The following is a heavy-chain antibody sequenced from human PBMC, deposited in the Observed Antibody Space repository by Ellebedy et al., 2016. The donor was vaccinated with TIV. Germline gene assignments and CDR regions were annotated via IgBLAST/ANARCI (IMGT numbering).Heavy chain of an antibody. CDR2: INPYSGGT. CDR3: AAFPYISTSSAF. J-gene: IGHJ4*02. Sequence: ASVKVSCKASGYTFTGYYMHWVRQAPGQGLEWMGWINPYSGGTNYAPKFQGRVTMTRDMSISTAYMELSGLKSDDTAVYYCAAFPYISTSSAFWGQGTLVTVSS. D-gene: IGHD3-3*02. CDR1: GYTFTGYY. V-gene: IGHV1-2*02.